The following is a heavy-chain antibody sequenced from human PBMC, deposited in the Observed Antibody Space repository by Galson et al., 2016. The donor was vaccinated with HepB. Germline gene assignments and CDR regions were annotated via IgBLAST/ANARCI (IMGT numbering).Heavy chain of an antibody. J-gene: IGHJ3*02. D-gene: IGHD3-22*01. CDR3: AGHYDSSGQSPLNAFDM. Sequence: QSGAEVKKPGESLKISCKASGHTFSSYWIGWVRQMPGKGLEWMGIIYPGDSDTRYSTSFHGPVTISAYKSINTAYLQWSSLKASDTAIYYCAGHYDSSGQSPLNAFDMWGQGTVVTVSS. CDR2: IYPGDSDT. CDR1: GHTFSSYW. V-gene: IGHV5-51*01.